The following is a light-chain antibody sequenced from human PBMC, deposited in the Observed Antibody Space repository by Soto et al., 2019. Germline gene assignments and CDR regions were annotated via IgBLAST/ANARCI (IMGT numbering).Light chain of an antibody. J-gene: IGLJ2*01. CDR3: SSFPGSNNFE. Sequence: QSVLTQPPSASGSPGQSVTICCTGTSSDVGGYNYVSWYQQHPGKAPKLMIYEVSKRPSGVPDRFSGSKSGNTASLTVSGLQAADEADYYCSSFPGSNNFEFGGGTKLTVL. CDR2: EVS. CDR1: SSDVGGYNY. V-gene: IGLV2-8*01.